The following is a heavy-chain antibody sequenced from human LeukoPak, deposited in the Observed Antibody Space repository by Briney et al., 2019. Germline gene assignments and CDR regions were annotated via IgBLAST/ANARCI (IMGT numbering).Heavy chain of an antibody. D-gene: IGHD5-24*01. J-gene: IGHJ4*02. CDR2: ISYDGSNK. Sequence: GGSLRLSCAASGFTFSSYAMSWVRQAPGKGPGWVAVISYDGSNKYYADSVKGRFTISRDNSKNTLYLQMNSLRAEDTAVYYCARANSYYFDYWGQGTLVTVSS. CDR1: GFTFSSYA. CDR3: ARANSYYFDY. V-gene: IGHV3-30-3*01.